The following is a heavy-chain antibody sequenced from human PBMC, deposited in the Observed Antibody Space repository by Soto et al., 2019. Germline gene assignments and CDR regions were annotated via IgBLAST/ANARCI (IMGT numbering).Heavy chain of an antibody. CDR1: GYTFTSYG. CDR2: INPNSGGT. J-gene: IGHJ3*02. V-gene: IGHV1-2*02. Sequence: ASVKVSCQASGYTFTSYGISWVRQAPGQGLEWMGWINPNSGGTNYAQKFQGRFTMTRDTSISTAYMALSRLRSDDTDVYYCARVGGSSGGRYDALDIWGQGTMVTVSS. D-gene: IGHD6-19*01. CDR3: ARVGGSSGGRYDALDI.